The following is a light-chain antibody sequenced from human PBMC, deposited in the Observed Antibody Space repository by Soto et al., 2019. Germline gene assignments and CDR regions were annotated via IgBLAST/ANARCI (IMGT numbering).Light chain of an antibody. CDR2: KAS. V-gene: IGKV1-5*03. Sequence: DIQMTQSPSTLSASVGDRVTITCRASQSISSWLAWYQQKPGRPPRLLIYKASTLESGVPSRFSGSGSGTEFTLTISSLQPDDFATYYCQQYNTFLWTFGQGTKVEIK. CDR3: QQYNTFLWT. CDR1: QSISSW. J-gene: IGKJ1*01.